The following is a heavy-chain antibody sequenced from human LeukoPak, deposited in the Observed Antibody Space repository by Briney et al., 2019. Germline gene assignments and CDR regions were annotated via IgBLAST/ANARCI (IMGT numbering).Heavy chain of an antibody. CDR1: GFTFSNAW. Sequence: PGGSLRLSCAASGFTFSNAWMSWVRQAPGKGLEWVGRIKSKTDGGTTDYAAPVKGRFTISRDDSKNTLYLQMNSLKTEDTAVYYCTSRYCSSTSCYYAADALDIWGQGTMVTVSS. CDR2: IKSKTDGGTT. CDR3: TSRYCSSTSCYYAADALDI. J-gene: IGHJ3*02. V-gene: IGHV3-15*01. D-gene: IGHD2-2*01.